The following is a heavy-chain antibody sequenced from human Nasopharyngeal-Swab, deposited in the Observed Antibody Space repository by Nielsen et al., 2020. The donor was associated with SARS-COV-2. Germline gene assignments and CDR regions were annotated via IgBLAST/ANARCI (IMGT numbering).Heavy chain of an antibody. V-gene: IGHV3-7*01. Sequence: GESLKISCAASGFTFSSYAMSWVRQAPGKELEWVANIKQDGSEKYYVDSVKGRFTISRDNAKNSLYLQMNSLRAEDTAVYYCARSLYYYYDSSGYSLWGQGTLVTVSS. D-gene: IGHD3-22*01. CDR1: GFTFSSYA. CDR2: IKQDGSEK. J-gene: IGHJ4*02. CDR3: ARSLYYYYDSSGYSL.